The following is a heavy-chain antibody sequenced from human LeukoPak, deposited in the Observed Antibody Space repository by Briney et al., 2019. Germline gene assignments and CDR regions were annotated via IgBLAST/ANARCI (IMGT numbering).Heavy chain of an antibody. Sequence: SETLSLTCTVSGGSISSYYWSWIRQPPGKGLEWIGYIYYSGSTNYNPSLKSRVTISVDTSKNQFSLKLSSVTAAGTAVYYCARGFLGVGSPDYWGQGTLVTVSS. CDR3: ARGFLGVGSPDY. J-gene: IGHJ4*02. CDR1: GGSISSYY. D-gene: IGHD2-15*01. V-gene: IGHV4-59*01. CDR2: IYYSGST.